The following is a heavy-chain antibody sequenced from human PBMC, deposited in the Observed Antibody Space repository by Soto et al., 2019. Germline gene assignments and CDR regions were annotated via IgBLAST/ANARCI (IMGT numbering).Heavy chain of an antibody. CDR3: AREIGTAGGNNYFDP. CDR1: GGTVASSHW. CDR2: VYHTGDT. Sequence: SETLSLTCGVSGGTVASSHWWSWVRQSPGRGLEWIGNVYHTGDTNFNPSLQSRVTFSVDKSNNQFSLRLTSVTAADTAVYFCAREIGTAGGNNYFDPWGPGPWSPSPQ. D-gene: IGHD2-21*02. V-gene: IGHV4-4*02. J-gene: IGHJ5*02.